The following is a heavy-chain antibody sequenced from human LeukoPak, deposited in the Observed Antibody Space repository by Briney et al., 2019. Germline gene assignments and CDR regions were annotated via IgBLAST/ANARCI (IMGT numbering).Heavy chain of an antibody. J-gene: IGHJ4*02. Sequence: TSETLSLTCAVYGGSFSGYYWSWIRQPPGKGLEWIGEINHSGSTNYNPSLKSRVTISVDTSKNQFSLKLSSVTAADTAVYYCAGARFYSGYDFFAYWGQGTLVTVSS. CDR1: GGSFSGYY. V-gene: IGHV4-34*01. CDR3: AGARFYSGYDFFAY. CDR2: INHSGST. D-gene: IGHD5-12*01.